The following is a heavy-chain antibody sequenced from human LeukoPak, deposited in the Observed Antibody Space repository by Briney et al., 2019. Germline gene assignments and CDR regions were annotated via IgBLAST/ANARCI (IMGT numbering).Heavy chain of an antibody. Sequence: SETLSLTCAVYGGSFSGYYWSWIRQPPGKGLEWIGEINHSGSTNYNPSLKSRVTMSLDTSKNQFSLRLSSVTAADTAVYYCTRDRWLDFWGQGTLVTVSS. CDR2: INHSGST. V-gene: IGHV4-34*01. J-gene: IGHJ4*02. CDR3: TRDRWLDF. CDR1: GGSFSGYY. D-gene: IGHD2-15*01.